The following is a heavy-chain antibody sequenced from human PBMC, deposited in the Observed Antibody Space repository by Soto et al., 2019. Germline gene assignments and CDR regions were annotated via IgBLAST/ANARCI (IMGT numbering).Heavy chain of an antibody. CDR1: GGSISSAYYY. Sequence: QVQLQESGPGLVKPSQTLSLTCTVSGGSISSAYYYWSWIRQPPGKGLEWIGHIYDSGSTYSNPSLQSQVTISMDTSKNQFSLKLSSVTAADTAVYYCARGPSGDKVDYWGQGILVTVSS. CDR2: IYDSGST. J-gene: IGHJ4*02. D-gene: IGHD7-27*01. CDR3: ARGPSGDKVDY. V-gene: IGHV4-30-4*01.